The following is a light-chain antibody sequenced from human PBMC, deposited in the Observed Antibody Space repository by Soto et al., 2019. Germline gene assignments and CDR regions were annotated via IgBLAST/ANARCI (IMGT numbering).Light chain of an antibody. CDR2: MGS. V-gene: IGKV2-28*01. J-gene: IGKJ1*01. CDR3: MQALQTPRT. CDR1: QSLLHSNGYTF. Sequence: DIVMTQSPLSLPVTPGEPASISCRSSQSLLHSNGYTFLDWYLQKPGQSPQLLIYMGSNRASGVPGRFSGSGSGPDFTLKISRVKAEDFGVYYCMQALQTPRTFGQGTKVEIK.